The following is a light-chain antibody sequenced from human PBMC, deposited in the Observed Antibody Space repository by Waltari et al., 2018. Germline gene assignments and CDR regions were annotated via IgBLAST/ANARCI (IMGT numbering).Light chain of an antibody. CDR1: SSDVGGYNY. CDR3: CSYAGSSTHVL. CDR2: DVS. J-gene: IGLJ2*01. Sequence: QSALTQPASVSGSPGQSITISCTGTSSDVGGYNYVSWYQQYPDKAPKLMIDDVSKRPAGVSNRFSCSKSGNTASRTISGLQAEDEADYYCCSYAGSSTHVLFGGGTKLTVL. V-gene: IGLV2-23*02.